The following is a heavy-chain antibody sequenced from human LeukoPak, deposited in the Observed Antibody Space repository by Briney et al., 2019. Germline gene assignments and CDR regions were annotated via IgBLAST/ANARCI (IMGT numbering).Heavy chain of an antibody. Sequence: ASVKVSCKASGYTFTSYAIHWVRQAPGQGLEWMGWITPSGGTNYPQKFQGRVAITWDTSITTAYMDLSRLTSDDTAVYYCARDRYGDGFAHLDYWGQEVLVTVSS. J-gene: IGHJ4*02. V-gene: IGHV1-2*02. D-gene: IGHD5-24*01. CDR3: ARDRYGDGFAHLDY. CDR1: GYTFTSYA. CDR2: ITPSGGT.